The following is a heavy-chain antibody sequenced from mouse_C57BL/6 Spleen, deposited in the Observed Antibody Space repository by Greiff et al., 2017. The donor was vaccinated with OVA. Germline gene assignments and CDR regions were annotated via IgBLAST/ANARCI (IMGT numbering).Heavy chain of an antibody. Sequence: EVKVVESGGGLVKPGGSLKLSCAASGFTFSDYGMHWVRQAPETGLEWVAYISSGSSTIYYADTVKGRFTISRDNAKNTLFLQMTSLRSEDTAMYYGARPYGNDGGYFDYWGQGTTLTVSS. V-gene: IGHV5-17*01. J-gene: IGHJ2*01. CDR3: ARPYGNDGGYFDY. CDR1: GFTFSDYG. CDR2: ISSGSSTI. D-gene: IGHD2-2*01.